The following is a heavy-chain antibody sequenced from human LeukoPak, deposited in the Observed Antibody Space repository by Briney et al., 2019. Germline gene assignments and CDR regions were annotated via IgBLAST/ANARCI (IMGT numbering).Heavy chain of an antibody. CDR1: GFTFSNYW. CDR3: ATYNWEYEADY. V-gene: IGHV3-74*01. J-gene: IGHJ4*02. D-gene: IGHD1-20*01. Sequence: GGSLRLSCAASGFTFSNYWIYWVRQVPGKGLVWVSRISPDGKDTSHADSVKGRFTISRDNARNTLYLQMNSLRAEDTAVYYCATYNWEYEADYWGQGTLVTVSS. CDR2: ISPDGKDT.